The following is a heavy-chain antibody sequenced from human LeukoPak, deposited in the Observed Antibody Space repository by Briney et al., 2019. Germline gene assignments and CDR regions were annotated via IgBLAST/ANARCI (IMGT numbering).Heavy chain of an antibody. D-gene: IGHD3-22*01. CDR3: ANSYYDSSGYSLPDY. J-gene: IGHJ4*02. V-gene: IGHV3-7*03. CDR2: IKEDASEI. CDR1: GFTFSTYR. Sequence: GGSLRLSCAASGFTFSTYRMTWVRQAPGKGLEWVANIKEDASEIYYVDSAEGRFTISRDNARNTLYLQMNSLRAEDTAVYYCANSYYDSSGYSLPDYWGQGTLVTVSS.